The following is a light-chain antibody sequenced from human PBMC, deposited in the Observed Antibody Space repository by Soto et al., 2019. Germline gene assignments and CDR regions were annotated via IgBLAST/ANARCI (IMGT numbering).Light chain of an antibody. CDR3: CSYAGSSTYV. V-gene: IGLV2-23*02. CDR2: EVS. Sequence: QSVLTQPASVSGSPGRSITISCTGTSSDVGSYNLVSWYQQHPGKAPKLMIYEVSKRPSGVSNRFSGSKSGNTASLTISGLQAEDEADYYCCSYAGSSTYVFGTGNKVTVL. J-gene: IGLJ1*01. CDR1: SSDVGSYNL.